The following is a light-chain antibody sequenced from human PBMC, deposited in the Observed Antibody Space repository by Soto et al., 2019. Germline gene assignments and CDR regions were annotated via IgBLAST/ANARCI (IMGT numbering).Light chain of an antibody. CDR2: GAS. Sequence: EIVMTQSPATLSVSPGETATFSCRASQSVGSALAWYQHKPDQAPRLLIVGASIRATGVPGRFSGGGSGTEFTLTISGLQSEDFAVYYCQQYKSWPPLTFGGGTTVEIK. CDR3: QQYKSWPPLT. V-gene: IGKV3-15*01. CDR1: QSVGSA. J-gene: IGKJ4*01.